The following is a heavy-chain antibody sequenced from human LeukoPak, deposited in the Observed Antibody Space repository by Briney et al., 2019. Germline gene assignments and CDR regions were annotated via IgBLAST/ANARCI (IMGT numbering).Heavy chain of an antibody. CDR1: GFTFSSYS. CDR2: ISSSSSYI. Sequence: GGSLRLSCAASGFTFSSYSMNWVRQAPGKGLEWVSSISSSSSYIYYADSVKGRFTISRDNAKNSLYLQMNSLRAEDTAVYYCARDPGGASSIFGVPEEDYWGQGTLVTVSS. V-gene: IGHV3-21*01. CDR3: ARDPGGASSIFGVPEEDY. J-gene: IGHJ4*02. D-gene: IGHD3-3*01.